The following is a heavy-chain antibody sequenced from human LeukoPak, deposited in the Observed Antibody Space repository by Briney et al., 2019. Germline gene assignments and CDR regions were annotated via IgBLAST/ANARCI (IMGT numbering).Heavy chain of an antibody. CDR3: ARRLDMNDY. J-gene: IGHJ4*02. CDR1: GFTVSSTY. Sequence: GGSLRLSCIASGFTVSSTYMSWVRQAPGKGLEWVSVTYSGGSTYYADSVKGRCTISRDNSKNTLYLQMSSLRGEDTAVYYCARRLDMNDYWGQGTLVTVSS. D-gene: IGHD1-1*01. CDR2: TYSGGST. V-gene: IGHV3-66*01.